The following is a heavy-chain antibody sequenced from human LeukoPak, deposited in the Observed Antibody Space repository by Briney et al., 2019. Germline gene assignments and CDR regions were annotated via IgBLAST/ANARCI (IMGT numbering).Heavy chain of an antibody. V-gene: IGHV3-23*01. J-gene: IGHJ4*02. CDR2: ISGRAGGT. CDR3: AKRGVVIRGLLIIGFHTEAYYFDY. Sequence: PGGSLRLSCVVSGSTLSNYAMGGVRHAPGKGLEGVSDISGRAGGTTYAYSVKARFTISTDTPLTTLYLQTHSLTAEDTAVYFCAKRGVVIRGLLIIGFHTEAYYFDYWGPGILVTVSS. CDR1: GSTLSNYA. D-gene: IGHD3-10*01.